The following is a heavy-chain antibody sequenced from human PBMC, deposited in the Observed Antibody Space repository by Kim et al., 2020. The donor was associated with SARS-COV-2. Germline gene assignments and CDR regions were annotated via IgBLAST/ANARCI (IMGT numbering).Heavy chain of an antibody. Sequence: GGSLRLSCAASGFTFSSYGMHWVRQAPGKGLEWVAVISYDGSNKYYADSVKGRFTISRDNSKNTLYLQMNSLRAEDTAVYYCARGRRIIAVAGKGFDYWG. J-gene: IGHJ4*01. V-gene: IGHV3-33*05. D-gene: IGHD6-19*01. CDR1: GFTFSSYG. CDR3: ARGRRIIAVAGKGFDY. CDR2: ISYDGSNK.